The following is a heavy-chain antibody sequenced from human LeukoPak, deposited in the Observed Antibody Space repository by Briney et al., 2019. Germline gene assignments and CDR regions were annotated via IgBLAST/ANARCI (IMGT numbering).Heavy chain of an antibody. V-gene: IGHV4-39*01. D-gene: IGHD6-13*01. Sequence: SETLSLTCTVSGDSISSSRYYWGWIRQPPGKGLEWIGNIYDSGTTYYTPSLKSRVTISVDTSKNLFSLKLSSVTAADTAVYYCARHRIAAADDAFEVWGQGTMVTVSS. J-gene: IGHJ3*01. CDR3: ARHRIAAADDAFEV. CDR1: GDSISSSRYY. CDR2: IYDSGTT.